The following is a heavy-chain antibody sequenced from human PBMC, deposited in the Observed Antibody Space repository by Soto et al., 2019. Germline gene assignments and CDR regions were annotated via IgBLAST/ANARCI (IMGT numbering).Heavy chain of an antibody. D-gene: IGHD3-10*01. V-gene: IGHV3-30*03. CDR2: ISYDGSHK. Sequence: QVQMVESGGGVVQPGTSLRLSCAASGFSFSSYGMHWVRQAPGKGLEWVAVISYDGSHKFYADSVKGRFSISRDNSKXXXXXXXXXXXXXXXALYYCAKDPRPVIQMVRGVSEYWGQGALVTVSS. CDR1: GFSFSSYG. J-gene: IGHJ4*02. CDR3: AKDPRPVIQMVRGVSEY.